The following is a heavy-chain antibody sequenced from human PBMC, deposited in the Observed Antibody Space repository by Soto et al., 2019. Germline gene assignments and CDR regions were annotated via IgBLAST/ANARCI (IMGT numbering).Heavy chain of an antibody. CDR3: ARFALGLRWPAFDI. CDR2: INAGNGNT. Sequence: ASVKVSCKASGYTFTSYAMHWVRQAPGQRLEWMGWINAGNGNTKYSQKFQGRVTITRDTSASTAYMELSSLRSEDTAVYYCARFALGLRWPAFDIWGQGTMVTVSS. V-gene: IGHV1-3*01. D-gene: IGHD4-17*01. CDR1: GYTFTSYA. J-gene: IGHJ3*02.